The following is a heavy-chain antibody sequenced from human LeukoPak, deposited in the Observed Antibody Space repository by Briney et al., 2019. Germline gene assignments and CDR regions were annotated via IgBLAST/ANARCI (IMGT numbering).Heavy chain of an antibody. D-gene: IGHD6-13*01. J-gene: IGHJ6*04. CDR2: ISYDGSNK. CDR3: AKDMVAAAGVLTYYYYCYGMDV. Sequence: GGSLRLSCAASGFTFSSYGMHWVRQAPGKGLEWVAVISYDGSNKYYADSVKGRFTISRDNSKNTLYLQMNSLRAEDTAVYYCAKDMVAAAGVLTYYYYCYGMDVWGKGTTVTVSS. CDR1: GFTFSSYG. V-gene: IGHV3-30*18.